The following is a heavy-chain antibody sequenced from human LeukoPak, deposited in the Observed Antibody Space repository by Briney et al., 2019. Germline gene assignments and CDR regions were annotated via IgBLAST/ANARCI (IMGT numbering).Heavy chain of an antibody. V-gene: IGHV3-7*01. CDR2: INQDGSVK. J-gene: IGHJ6*04. Sequence: PGGSLRLSCAASGFTFSNYWMSWVRKAPGKGLEWVANINQDGSVKYYVDSMKGRFTISRDNAKNSLYLQMNSLRAEDTAVYYCAELGITMIGGVWGKGTTVTISS. CDR3: AELGITMIGGV. CDR1: GFTFSNYW. D-gene: IGHD3-10*02.